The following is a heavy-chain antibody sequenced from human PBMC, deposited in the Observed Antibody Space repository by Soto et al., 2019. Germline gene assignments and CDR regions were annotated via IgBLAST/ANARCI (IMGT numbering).Heavy chain of an antibody. Sequence: TSETLSLTCTVSGGSISSYYWSWIRQPPGKGLEWIGYIYYSGSTNYNPSLKSRVTISVDTSKNQFSLKLSSVTAADTAVYYCARGGEQQLFANWFDPWGQGTLVTVSS. J-gene: IGHJ5*02. CDR2: IYYSGST. CDR1: GGSISSYY. CDR3: ARGGEQQLFANWFDP. D-gene: IGHD6-13*01. V-gene: IGHV4-59*01.